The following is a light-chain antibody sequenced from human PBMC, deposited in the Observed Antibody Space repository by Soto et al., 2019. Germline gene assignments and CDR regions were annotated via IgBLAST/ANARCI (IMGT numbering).Light chain of an antibody. CDR3: QQWSSSPRT. CDR1: QSVTNSR. V-gene: IGKV3-20*01. J-gene: IGKJ2*01. CDR2: GGS. Sequence: IVLTHSPGTLSLSPGDIATLSFRGSQSVTNSRLAWYQQKPGQAPKVLIYGGSNRATGIPDRFSGSGSGTDFTLTISRLEPEDFAIYYCQQWSSSPRTFGQGTKVDIK.